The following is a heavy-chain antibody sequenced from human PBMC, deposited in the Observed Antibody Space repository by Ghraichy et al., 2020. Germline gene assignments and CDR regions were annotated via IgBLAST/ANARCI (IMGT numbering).Heavy chain of an antibody. Sequence: SVKVSCKASGGTFSSYAISWVRQAPGQGLEWMGGIIPIFGTTKYAQKFQGRVTITADKFTSTAYMELSSLRYEDTAVYYCARGGTDIVVVVAATGFDYWGQGTLVTVSS. CDR1: GGTFSSYA. D-gene: IGHD2-15*01. CDR3: ARGGTDIVVVVAATGFDY. V-gene: IGHV1-69*06. CDR2: IIPIFGTT. J-gene: IGHJ4*02.